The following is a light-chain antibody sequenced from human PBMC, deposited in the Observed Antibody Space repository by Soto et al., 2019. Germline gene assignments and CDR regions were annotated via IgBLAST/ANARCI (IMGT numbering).Light chain of an antibody. CDR3: TSYTSSNTLYV. V-gene: IGLV2-14*01. CDR2: DVS. J-gene: IGLJ1*01. Sequence: SVLTQPASVSGSPGQSITLPRPRTNSDLGAYDFVSWYQQHPDKAPKLMIYDVSNRPSGVSDRFSGSKSGNTASLTISGLLAEDEADYYCTSYTSSNTLYVFGTGTKVTVL. CDR1: NSDLGAYDF.